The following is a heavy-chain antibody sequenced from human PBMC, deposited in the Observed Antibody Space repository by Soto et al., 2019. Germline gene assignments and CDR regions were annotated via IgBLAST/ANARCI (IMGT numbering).Heavy chain of an antibody. Sequence: ASVKVSCKASGYTFTSYGISWVRQAPGQGLEWMGWISAYNGNTNYAQKLQGRVTMTTDTSTSTAYMELRSLRSDDTAVYYCATTMVRGVIPPPFFDYWGQGTLVTVSS. CDR1: GYTFTSYG. J-gene: IGHJ4*02. CDR3: ATTMVRGVIPPPFFDY. V-gene: IGHV1-18*01. D-gene: IGHD3-10*01. CDR2: ISAYNGNT.